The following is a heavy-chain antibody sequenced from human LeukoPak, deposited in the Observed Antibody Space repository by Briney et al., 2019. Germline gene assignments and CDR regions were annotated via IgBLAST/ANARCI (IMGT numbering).Heavy chain of an antibody. CDR1: GYTFIDNY. Sequence: ASVKVSCKASGYTFIDNYIHWVRQAPGQGLEWMGWISAYNGNTNYAQKLQGRVTMTTDTSTSTAYMELRSLRSDDTAVYYCARASITMIVVVPDDYWGQGTLVTVSS. J-gene: IGHJ4*02. V-gene: IGHV1-18*04. CDR2: ISAYNGNT. CDR3: ARASITMIVVVPDDY. D-gene: IGHD3-22*01.